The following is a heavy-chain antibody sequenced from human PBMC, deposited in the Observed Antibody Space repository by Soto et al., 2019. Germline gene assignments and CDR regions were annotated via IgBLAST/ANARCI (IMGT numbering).Heavy chain of an antibody. D-gene: IGHD3-16*01. CDR2: IYWDDDK. J-gene: IGHJ5*02. CDR3: EHIPNYYQYDWFDP. CDR1: GFSLTTRGVG. Sequence: QITLKESGPTLVKPTQTLTLTCTFSGFSLTTRGVGVGWIRQPPGKALECLALIYWDDDKRYSRSLQSRLSITKDTSKNPVVLTMTNVDPVDTATYYCEHIPNYYQYDWFDPWGQGTLVSVSS. V-gene: IGHV2-5*02.